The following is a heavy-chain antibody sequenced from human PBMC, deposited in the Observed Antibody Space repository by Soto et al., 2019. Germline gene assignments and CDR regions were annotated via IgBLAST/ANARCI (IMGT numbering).Heavy chain of an antibody. CDR2: TYYRSKWYN. J-gene: IGHJ6*02. Sequence: SQTLSLTCAIAGDSVSSNSAAWNWIRQSPSRGLEWLGRTYYRSKWYNDYAVSVKSRVTINPDTSKNQFSLQLNSVTPEDTAVYYCARGYSYGTYYNYIGMDVWGQGPTVTV. D-gene: IGHD5-18*01. V-gene: IGHV6-1*01. CDR3: ARGYSYGTYYNYIGMDV. CDR1: GDSVSSNSAA.